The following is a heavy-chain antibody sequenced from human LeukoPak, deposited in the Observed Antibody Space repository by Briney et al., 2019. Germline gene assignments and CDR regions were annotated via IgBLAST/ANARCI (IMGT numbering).Heavy chain of an antibody. Sequence: GGSLRLSGAASGFTFSSYEMNWVRQAPGKGLEWVSYISSSGSTIYYADSVKGRFTISRDNAKNSLYLQMNSLRAEDTAVYYCARDPVDFLFDYWGQGTLVTVSS. V-gene: IGHV3-48*03. D-gene: IGHD5-12*01. CDR2: ISSSGSTI. CDR3: ARDPVDFLFDY. J-gene: IGHJ4*02. CDR1: GFTFSSYE.